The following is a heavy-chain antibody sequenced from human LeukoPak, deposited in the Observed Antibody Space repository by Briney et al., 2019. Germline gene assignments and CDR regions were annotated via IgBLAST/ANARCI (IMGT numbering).Heavy chain of an antibody. V-gene: IGHV3-66*01. D-gene: IGHD2-15*01. Sequence: GGSLRLSCAASAFTVSTNYMNWVMSWVRQAPGKGLEWVSLIYSDDSTNYADSVRGRFTISRDNSKNTLYLQMNSLRVEDTAVYFCARDLGYCSGGACYVGYFDYWGQGTLVTVSS. CDR1: AFTVSTNY. CDR2: IYSDDST. J-gene: IGHJ4*02. CDR3: ARDLGYCSGGACYVGYFDY.